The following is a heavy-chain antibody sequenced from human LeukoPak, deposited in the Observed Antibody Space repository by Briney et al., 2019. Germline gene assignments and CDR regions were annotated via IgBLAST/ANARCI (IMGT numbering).Heavy chain of an antibody. CDR1: GFTVSSNY. Sequence: GGSLRLSCAASGFTVSSNYMSWVRQAPGKGLECVSVIYADGSGGKTYYADSVKGRFTISRDNSKNMLYLQMNSLRAEDTAVYYCAREGCLGYCSSTGCSLASWGQGTLVSVSS. D-gene: IGHD2-2*01. V-gene: IGHV3-66*01. J-gene: IGHJ5*02. CDR3: AREGCLGYCSSTGCSLAS. CDR2: IYADGSGGKT.